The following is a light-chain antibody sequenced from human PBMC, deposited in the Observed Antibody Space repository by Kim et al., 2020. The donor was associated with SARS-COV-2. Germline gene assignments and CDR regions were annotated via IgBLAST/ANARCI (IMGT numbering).Light chain of an antibody. V-gene: IGKV1-39*01. CDR1: QSIRSY. CDR3: QQSYTIPT. CDR2: LAS. J-gene: IGKJ1*01. Sequence: DIQMTQSPSSLSASVGDRVTITCRASQSIRSYLNWYQQKPGKAPKLLLYLASTLQSGVPSRFSGSGSGTDFTLTITNLQPDDFSTYYCQQSYTIPTFGQGTKVDIK.